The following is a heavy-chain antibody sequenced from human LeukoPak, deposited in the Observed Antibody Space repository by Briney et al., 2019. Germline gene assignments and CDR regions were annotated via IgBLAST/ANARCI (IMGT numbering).Heavy chain of an antibody. CDR3: TRLGSYGIDY. CDR1: GFTFSGSA. Sequence: GGSLKLSCAASGFTFSGSAMHWVRQASGKGLEWVGRIRSKANSYATAYAASVKGRFTISRDDSKNTAYLQMNSLRTEDTAVYYCTRLGSYGIDYWGQGTLVTVSS. D-gene: IGHD5-18*01. V-gene: IGHV3-73*01. J-gene: IGHJ4*02. CDR2: IRSKANSYAT.